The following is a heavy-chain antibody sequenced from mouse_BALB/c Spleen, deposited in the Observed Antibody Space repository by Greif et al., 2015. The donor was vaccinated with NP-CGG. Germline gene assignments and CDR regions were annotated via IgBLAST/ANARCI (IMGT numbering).Heavy chain of an antibody. V-gene: IGHV14-3*02. CDR2: IDPANGNT. Sequence: VQLKESGAELVKPGASVKLSCTASGFNIKDTYMHWVKQRPEQGLEWIGRIDPANGNTKYDPKFQGKATITADTSSNTAYLQLSSLTSEDTAVYYCARPYRYDGYYFDYWGQGTTLTVSS. CDR1: GFNIKDTY. CDR3: ARPYRYDGYYFDY. J-gene: IGHJ2*01. D-gene: IGHD2-14*01.